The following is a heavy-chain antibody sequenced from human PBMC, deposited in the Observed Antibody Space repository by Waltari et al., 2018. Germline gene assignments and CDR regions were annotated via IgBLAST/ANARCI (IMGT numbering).Heavy chain of an antibody. D-gene: IGHD2-21*02. CDR2: MNPNTGNT. CDR3: GRAPHGVTMLGY. Sequence: QVQLVQSGAEVKKPGASVKVSCKASGYTFTTYDINWVRQATGQGLEWMGWMNPNTGNTGYAQKFRGRVTMTRSTSISTAYMELSSLRSEDTAVYYCGRAPHGVTMLGYWGQGTLVTVSS. CDR1: GYTFTTYD. V-gene: IGHV1-8*01. J-gene: IGHJ4*02.